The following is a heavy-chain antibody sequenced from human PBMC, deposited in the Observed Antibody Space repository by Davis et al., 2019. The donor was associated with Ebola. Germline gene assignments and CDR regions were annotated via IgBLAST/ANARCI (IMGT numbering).Heavy chain of an antibody. V-gene: IGHV4-59*01. J-gene: IGHJ5*02. D-gene: IGHD2-2*01. CDR1: GVSINSSY. Sequence: PSETLSLTCTASGVSINSSYWSWILPPPGQGLEWIASVHYIGTTLYNPSLKSRVTTSVDTSKSQFSLRLTSLTAADTAMYYCAKAQYCTSTTCYDRFDPWGQGTLVSVTS. CDR3: AKAQYCTSTTCYDRFDP. CDR2: VHYIGTT.